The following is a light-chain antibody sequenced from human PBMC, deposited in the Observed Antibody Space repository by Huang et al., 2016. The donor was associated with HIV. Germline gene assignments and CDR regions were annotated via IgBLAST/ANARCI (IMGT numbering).Light chain of an antibody. CDR2: EVS. CDR3: MQTLQLPLT. V-gene: IGKV2D-29*01. Sequence: DIVMTQSPISMSVTPGQPASISCKSSQSLLKSDGKTFLYWYLQKPGQPPQLLIYEVSYRFSGVPDRFHGSCSGTYFTLKISRVEAEDVCVYYCMQTLQLPLTFGGGTKVDIK. CDR1: QSLLKSDGKTF. J-gene: IGKJ4*01.